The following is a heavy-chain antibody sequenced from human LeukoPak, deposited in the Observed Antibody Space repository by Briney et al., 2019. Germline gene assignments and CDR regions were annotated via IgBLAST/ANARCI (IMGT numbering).Heavy chain of an antibody. Sequence: ASVKVSCKASGYTFTSYYMHWVRQAPGQGLEWMGRINPNSGGTNYAQKFQGRVTMTRDTSISTAYMELSRLRSDDTAVYYCARRRRVNSSGWYVSDYWGQGTLVTVSS. D-gene: IGHD6-19*01. CDR2: INPNSGGT. J-gene: IGHJ4*02. CDR1: GYTFTSYY. V-gene: IGHV1-2*06. CDR3: ARRRRVNSSGWYVSDY.